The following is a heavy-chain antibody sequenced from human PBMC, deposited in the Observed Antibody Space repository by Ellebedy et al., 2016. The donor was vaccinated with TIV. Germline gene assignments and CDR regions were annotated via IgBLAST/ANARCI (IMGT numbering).Heavy chain of an antibody. CDR3: ASRGGAAMVWYFDL. CDR2: IYYTGST. D-gene: IGHD2-2*01. J-gene: IGHJ2*01. CDR1: GGSVTSYY. Sequence: MPSETLSLTCTVSGGSVTSYYWSWIRQSPGKGLEWIGHIYYTGSTTYNPSLKSRVTISVDTSKNQFSLRLTSVTTEDTAVYYCASRGGAAMVWYFDLWGRGTLVTVSS. V-gene: IGHV4-59*02.